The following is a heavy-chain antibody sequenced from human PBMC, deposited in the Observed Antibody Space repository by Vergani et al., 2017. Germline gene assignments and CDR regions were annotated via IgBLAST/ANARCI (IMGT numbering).Heavy chain of an antibody. CDR1: GGSFSGYY. J-gene: IGHJ5*02. Sequence: QVQLQQWGAGLLKPSETLYLTCAVYGGSFSGYYWSWIRQPPGKGLEWIGEINHSGSTNYNPSLKSRVTISVDTSKNQFSLKLSSVTAADTAVYYCARGVRQPTYNWFDPWGQGTLVTVSS. CDR3: ARGVRQPTYNWFDP. V-gene: IGHV4-34*01. CDR2: INHSGST. D-gene: IGHD2-2*01.